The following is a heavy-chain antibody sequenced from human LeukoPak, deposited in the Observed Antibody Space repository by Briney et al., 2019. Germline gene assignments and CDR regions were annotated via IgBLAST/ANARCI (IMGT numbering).Heavy chain of an antibody. Sequence: GGSLRLSCAASGFTFDDYGMSWVCQAPGKGLEWVSGINWNGGSTGYADSVKGRFTISRDNAKNSLYLQMNSPRAEDTALYYCARREYTAFDYWGQGTLVTVSS. CDR1: GFTFDDYG. D-gene: IGHD6-6*01. CDR2: INWNGGST. J-gene: IGHJ4*02. CDR3: ARREYTAFDY. V-gene: IGHV3-20*04.